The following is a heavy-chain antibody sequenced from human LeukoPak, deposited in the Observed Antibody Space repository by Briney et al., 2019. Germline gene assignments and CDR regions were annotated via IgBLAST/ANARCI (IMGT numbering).Heavy chain of an antibody. D-gene: IGHD1-26*01. CDR2: ISDSGINT. CDR3: AKHLGIVGTTRDVFHI. Sequence: PGGSLRFSCAASGFTFSRYDMSWVRQAPGKGLEWVSSISDSGINTYYADSVKGRFTISRDNSKNTLYLQMNNLRAEDTAVYYCAKHLGIVGTTRDVFHIWGQGTMVIVSS. CDR1: GFTFSRYD. J-gene: IGHJ3*02. V-gene: IGHV3-23*01.